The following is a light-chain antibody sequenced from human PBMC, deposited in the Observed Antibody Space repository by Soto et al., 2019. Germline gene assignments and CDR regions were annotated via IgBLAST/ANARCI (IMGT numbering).Light chain of an antibody. CDR3: QQYNNWPLT. J-gene: IGKJ4*01. CDR1: QPVNNN. Sequence: IVMTQSPATLSVSPGERVTLSRRSSQPVNNNLAWYQHKPGQAPRLLIYGASTRATGISARFSGGGSGTEFTLTISSLQSEDFAVYYCQQYNNWPLTFGGVTKVDIK. V-gene: IGKV3-15*01. CDR2: GAS.